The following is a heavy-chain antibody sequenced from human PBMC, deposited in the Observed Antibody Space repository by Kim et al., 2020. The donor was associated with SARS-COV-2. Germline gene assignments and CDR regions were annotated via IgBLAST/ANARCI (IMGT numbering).Heavy chain of an antibody. D-gene: IGHD3-3*01. J-gene: IGHJ5*02. CDR2: IYYSGST. CDR1: GGSISSSSYY. V-gene: IGHV4-39*01. Sequence: SETLSLTCTVSGGSISSSSYYWGWIRQPPGKGLEWIGSIYYSGSTYYNPSLKSRVTISVDTSKNQFSLKLSSVTAADTAVYYCARQVEGTRYYDFWSGYYARSWFDPWGQGTLVTVSS. CDR3: ARQVEGTRYYDFWSGYYARSWFDP.